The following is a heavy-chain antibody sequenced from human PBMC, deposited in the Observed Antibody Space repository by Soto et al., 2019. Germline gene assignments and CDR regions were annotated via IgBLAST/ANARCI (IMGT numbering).Heavy chain of an antibody. D-gene: IGHD1-26*01. CDR2: MSYSGFT. CDR1: GGPISSISNHY. Sequence: SETLSLTCTVSGGPISSISNHYCSWFRLPPGKGLEWIGYMSYSGFTRYNPSLKSRVIISMDSSKNQFSLKLTSVTAADTAVYYCASSRGSPVPLDYWGQGTLVTVSS. V-gene: IGHV4-59*08. CDR3: ASSRGSPVPLDY. J-gene: IGHJ4*02.